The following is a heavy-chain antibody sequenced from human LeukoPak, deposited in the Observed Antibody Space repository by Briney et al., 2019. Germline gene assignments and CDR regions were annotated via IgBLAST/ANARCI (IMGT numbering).Heavy chain of an antibody. D-gene: IGHD5-12*01. Sequence: GGSLRLSCAASGFTFSSYAMTWVRQAPGKGLEWVSAISGSGGDTSYADSVKGRFTISRDNSKNTLYLQMNGLRAEDTAIYYCAKERSLGTWLGDYWGQGTLVTVSS. CDR1: GFTFSSYA. V-gene: IGHV3-23*01. CDR3: AKERSLGTWLGDY. J-gene: IGHJ4*02. CDR2: ISGSGGDT.